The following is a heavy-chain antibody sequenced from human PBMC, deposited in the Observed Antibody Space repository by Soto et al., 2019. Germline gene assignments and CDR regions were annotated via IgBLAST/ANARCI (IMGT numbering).Heavy chain of an antibody. Sequence: ASVKVSCKTSGYIFTAYSMHWVRQAPGQGLEWMGVVNPSGGSAHYAQSFEGRVTLTRDTSTGTFYMELSSLRSEDTAVYYCAREENCRGGTCYSEYFHHWGQSTLVTVSS. CDR2: VNPSGGSA. J-gene: IGHJ1*01. CDR3: AREENCRGGTCYSEYFHH. V-gene: IGHV1-46*01. D-gene: IGHD2-15*01. CDR1: GYIFTAYS.